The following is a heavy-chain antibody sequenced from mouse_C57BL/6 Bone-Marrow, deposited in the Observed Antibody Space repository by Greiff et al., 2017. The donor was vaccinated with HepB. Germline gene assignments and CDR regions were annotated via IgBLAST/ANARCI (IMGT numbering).Heavy chain of an antibody. J-gene: IGHJ1*03. V-gene: IGHV5-17*01. CDR1: GFTFSDYG. CDR3: ARGDYDYLYWYFDV. CDR2: ISSGSSTI. D-gene: IGHD2-4*01. Sequence: EVQLVESGGGLVKPGGSLKLSCAASGFTFSDYGMHWVRQAPEKGLEWVAYISSGSSTIYYADTVKGRFTISRDNAKNTLFLQMTSLRSEDTAMYYCARGDYDYLYWYFDVWGTGTTVTVSS.